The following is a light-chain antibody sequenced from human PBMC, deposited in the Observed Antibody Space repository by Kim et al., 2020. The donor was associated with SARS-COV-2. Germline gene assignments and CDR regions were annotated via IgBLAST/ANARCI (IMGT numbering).Light chain of an antibody. CDR1: SSDVGGYNY. CDR3: SSYTSSSTLHV. V-gene: IGLV2-14*03. Sequence: QSITISRTGTSSDVGGYNYVSWYQQHPGKAPKLMIYDVSNRPSGVSNRFSGSKSGNTASLTISGLQAEDEADYYCSSYTSSSTLHVFGTGTQLTVL. J-gene: IGLJ1*01. CDR2: DVS.